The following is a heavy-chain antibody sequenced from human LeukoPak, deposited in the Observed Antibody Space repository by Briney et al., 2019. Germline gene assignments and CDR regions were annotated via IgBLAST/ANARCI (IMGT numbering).Heavy chain of an antibody. V-gene: IGHV1-18*04. CDR1: NYTFTSYP. Sequence: GASVKVSCKGSNYTFTSYPINWVRQAPGQGLEWMGWISADSGNRYYAQNFQHRVTMTTDTSTSTGYMELRRLRSDDTAVYYCASGSYLWGGMDVWGQGTTVTVSS. D-gene: IGHD1-26*01. CDR2: ISADSGNR. CDR3: ASGSYLWGGMDV. J-gene: IGHJ6*02.